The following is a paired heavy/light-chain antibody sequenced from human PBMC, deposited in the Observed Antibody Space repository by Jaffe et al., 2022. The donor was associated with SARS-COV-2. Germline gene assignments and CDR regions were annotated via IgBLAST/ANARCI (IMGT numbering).Light chain of an antibody. CDR3: QHHNNYPLS. V-gene: IGKV1-9*01. CDR1: QDISSS. J-gene: IGKJ4*01. Sequence: DIQLTQSPSFLSASVGDRVTITCRASQDISSSLAWYQQKPGKAPKLLIYAASTLQSGVPSRFSGSGSGTEFTLTVSSLQFEDFATYYCQHHNNYPLSFGGGTKVEIK. CDR2: AAS.
Heavy chain of an antibody. CDR3: ARDPRYSDYGHPRFDY. D-gene: IGHD5-12*01. J-gene: IGHJ4*02. CDR1: AFTFSTYA. CDR2: ISVDGNTD. V-gene: IGHV3-30*04. Sequence: QVQLVESGGGVVQPGRSLRLSCAASAFTFSTYAMHWVRQAPGKGLEWVAVISVDGNTDLYADSVQGRFTISRDNSENTLYLQMTSLRAEDTAVYYCARDPRYSDYGHPRFDYWGQGTLVIVSS.